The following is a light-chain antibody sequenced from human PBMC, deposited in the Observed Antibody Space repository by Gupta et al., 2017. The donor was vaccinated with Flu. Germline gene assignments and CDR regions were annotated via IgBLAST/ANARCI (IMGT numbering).Light chain of an antibody. CDR2: GAS. V-gene: IGKV3-20*01. CDR3: QQDGSSPKWT. J-gene: IGKJ1*01. CDR1: QSVSSSY. Sequence: EIVLTQSPGTLSLSPGERATLSCRASQSVSSSYLAWYQQKPGQAPRLLIYGASSRATGIPDRFSGSGYGTDFTLTISRLEPEDFAVYYCQQDGSSPKWTFGQGTKVEIK.